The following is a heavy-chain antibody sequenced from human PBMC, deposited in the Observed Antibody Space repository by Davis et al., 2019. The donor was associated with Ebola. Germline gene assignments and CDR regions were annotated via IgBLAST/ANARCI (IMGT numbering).Heavy chain of an antibody. CDR3: AGQEAYYYPMDV. V-gene: IGHV5-51*01. J-gene: IGHJ6*02. Sequence: GESLKISCKGSGYSFTAYWIAWVRQMPGKGLEWMGIIYPGDSDTRYSPSFQGQVTISADKSINTAYLQWSNLKASDTAMYYCAGQEAYYYPMDVWGQGTTVTVSS. CDR1: GYSFTAYW. CDR2: IYPGDSDT.